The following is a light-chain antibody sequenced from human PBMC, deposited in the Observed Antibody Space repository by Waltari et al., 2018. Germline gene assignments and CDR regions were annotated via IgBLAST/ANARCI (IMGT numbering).Light chain of an antibody. J-gene: IGKJ4*01. CDR2: WAS. Sequence: DLVMTQSPDSLAVSLGERAPINCNSSQSVLYSSNNKNYLAWYQQKPGQPPKLLIYWASTRESGVPDRFSGSGSGTDFTLTISSLQAEDVAVYYCQQYYSTPLTFGGGTKV. CDR1: QSVLYSSNNKNY. V-gene: IGKV4-1*01. CDR3: QQYYSTPLT.